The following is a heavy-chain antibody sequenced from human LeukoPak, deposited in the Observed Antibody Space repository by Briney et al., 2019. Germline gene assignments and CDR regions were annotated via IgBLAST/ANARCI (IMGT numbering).Heavy chain of an antibody. CDR1: GYSISSGYY. Sequence: SETLSLTCTVSGYSISSGYYWSWIRQPPGKGLEWIGYIYYSGSTNYNPSLKSRVTISVDTSKNQFSLKLSSVTAADTAVYYCARLHRRGDYGDYVGYYFDYWGQGTLVTVSS. CDR3: ARLHRRGDYGDYVGYYFDY. D-gene: IGHD4-17*01. CDR2: IYYSGST. V-gene: IGHV4-59*08. J-gene: IGHJ4*02.